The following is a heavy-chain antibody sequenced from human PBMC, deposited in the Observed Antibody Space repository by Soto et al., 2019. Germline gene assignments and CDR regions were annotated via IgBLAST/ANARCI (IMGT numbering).Heavy chain of an antibody. J-gene: IGHJ5*02. CDR2: NHHSGST. Sequence: QVQLQESGPGLVKPSETLSLTCTVSGGSISTYYWSWIRQPPGKGLEWIGYNHHSGSTSYNPSLKSRVTISVDTSKNQFSLRLRSVTTADTAVYYCARDPTSTNWFDPWGQGTLVTVSS. CDR3: ARDPTSTNWFDP. V-gene: IGHV4-59*01. CDR1: GGSISTYY.